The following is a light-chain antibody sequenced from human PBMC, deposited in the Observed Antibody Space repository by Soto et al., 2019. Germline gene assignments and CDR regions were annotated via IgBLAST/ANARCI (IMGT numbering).Light chain of an antibody. CDR3: SSYSSTRTRV. V-gene: IGLV2-14*01. J-gene: IGLJ3*02. CDR1: SSDVGGYNS. CDR2: DVS. Sequence: QSSLPQPASVSGSPGQSITISCTGTSSDVGGYNSVSWYQQYPGTAPKLMIYDVSYRPSGISTRFSGSKSGDTASLTISGLQADDEADYFCSSYSSTRTRVYGGGTKLTVL.